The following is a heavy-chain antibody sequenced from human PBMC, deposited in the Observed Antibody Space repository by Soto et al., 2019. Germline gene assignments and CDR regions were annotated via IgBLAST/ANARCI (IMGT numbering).Heavy chain of an antibody. CDR2: MNPDSGDT. CDR3: VRQPGGVATPVDDY. D-gene: IGHD2-15*01. Sequence: QVQLVQSGAEVKKPGASVKVSCEASGYPFDSFDINWVRQAAGQGLEWMGWMNPDSGDTAVEQRFQDRIIMTRTTSTGTAYMELSRLTPDDSAVYFCVRQPGGVATPVDDYWGQGTLVTVSS. CDR1: GYPFDSFD. V-gene: IGHV1-8*01. J-gene: IGHJ4*02.